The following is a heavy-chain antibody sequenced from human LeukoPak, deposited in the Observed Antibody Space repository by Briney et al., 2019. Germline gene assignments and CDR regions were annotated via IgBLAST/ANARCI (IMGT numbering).Heavy chain of an antibody. CDR1: GFTFGNNW. CDR3: ARDVPHIWFDT. Sequence: PGGSLRLSCAASGFTFGNNWMEWVGHGPGEGMVWLSRINSDGGGSIYADSVKGRFTVSRDNAKNTLYLQMNSLRAEDTAVYYCARDVPHIWFDTWGQGTLVTVSS. J-gene: IGHJ5*02. CDR2: INSDGGGS. V-gene: IGHV3-74*01.